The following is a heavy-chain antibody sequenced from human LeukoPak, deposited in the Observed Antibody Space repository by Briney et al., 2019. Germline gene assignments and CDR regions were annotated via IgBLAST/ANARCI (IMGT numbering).Heavy chain of an antibody. V-gene: IGHV4-31*03. CDR1: GDSISSGDHY. Sequence: SQTLSLTCTVSGDSISSGDHYWGWIRQHPGKGLEWIGYIYYSGRTYYNPSLKSRVTISVDTSKNQFSLKLSSVTAADTAVYYCARDSGYGSSDYWGQGTLVTVST. CDR3: ARDSGYGSSDY. CDR2: IYYSGRT. J-gene: IGHJ4*02. D-gene: IGHD3-10*01.